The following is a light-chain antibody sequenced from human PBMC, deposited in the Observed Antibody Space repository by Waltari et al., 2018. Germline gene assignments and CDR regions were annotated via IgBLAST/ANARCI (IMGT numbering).Light chain of an antibody. CDR3: CSYAGRNIWV. J-gene: IGLJ3*02. Sequence: QSALTQPASVSGSPGQSITISCTGTSRDVGFYHLVSWYQQHPDKAPKLMVYEVNERPSGVSNRFSGSKSGNTASLTISGLQAEDEADYYCCSYAGRNIWVFGGGTKLTVL. V-gene: IGLV2-23*02. CDR2: EVN. CDR1: SRDVGFYHL.